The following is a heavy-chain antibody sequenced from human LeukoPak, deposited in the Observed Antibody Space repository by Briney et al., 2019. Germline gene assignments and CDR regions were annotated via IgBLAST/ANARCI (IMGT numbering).Heavy chain of an antibody. Sequence: GGSLRLSCAASGFTVSTNYMSWVRQAPGKGLEWVSVIYSGGSTYYADSVKGRFTISRDNSKNTLYLQMNSLRAEDTAVYYCARDRPRYCSGGSCPRMDVWGKGTTVTVSS. CDR1: GFTVSTNY. V-gene: IGHV3-66*01. CDR2: IYSGGST. J-gene: IGHJ6*04. CDR3: ARDRPRYCSGGSCPRMDV. D-gene: IGHD2-15*01.